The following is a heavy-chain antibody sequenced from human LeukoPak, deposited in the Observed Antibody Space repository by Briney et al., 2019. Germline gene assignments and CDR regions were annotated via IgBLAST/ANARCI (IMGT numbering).Heavy chain of an antibody. D-gene: IGHD1-26*01. CDR2: IWYDGSNK. J-gene: IGHJ4*02. CDR3: ATDRNSGKYYDY. Sequence: GGSLRLSCAASGLTFRNYGMHWVRQAPGKGLEWVAVIWYDGSNKYHADSVKGRFTTSRDNSKDTLYLQMNSLRAEDTAVYYCATDRNSGKYYDYWGQGTLVTVSS. CDR1: GLTFRNYG. V-gene: IGHV3-33*01.